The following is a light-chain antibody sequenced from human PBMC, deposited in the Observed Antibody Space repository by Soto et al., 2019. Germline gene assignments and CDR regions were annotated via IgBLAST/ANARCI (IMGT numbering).Light chain of an antibody. CDR2: AAS. J-gene: IGKJ5*01. V-gene: IGKV1-39*01. CDR3: QQLFDSPIT. CDR1: QSISSY. Sequence: DIQMTQSPSSLSASVGDRVTITCRASQSISSYLNWYQQKPGKAPKLLIYAASSLQSGVPSRFSATVSGTEFSLTITSLQPEDFATYYCQQLFDSPITFGQGTRREIK.